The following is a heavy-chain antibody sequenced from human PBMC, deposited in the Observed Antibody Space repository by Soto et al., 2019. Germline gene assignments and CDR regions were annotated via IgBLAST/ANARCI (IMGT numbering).Heavy chain of an antibody. CDR1: GGSISSGGYY. CDR2: IYYSGST. Sequence: PSETLSLTCTVSGGSISSGGYYWSWIRQHPGKGLEWIGYIYYSGSTYYNPSLKSRVTISVDTSKNQFSLKLSSVTAADTAVYYCARWAGYCSSTSCFISPWSNYYYYGMDVWGQGTTVTVSS. CDR3: ARWAGYCSSTSCFISPWSNYYYYGMDV. D-gene: IGHD2-2*03. V-gene: IGHV4-31*03. J-gene: IGHJ6*02.